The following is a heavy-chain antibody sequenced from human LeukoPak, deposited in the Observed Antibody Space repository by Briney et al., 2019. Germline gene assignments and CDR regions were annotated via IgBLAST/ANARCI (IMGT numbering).Heavy chain of an antibody. CDR1: TFTFSTYW. Sequence: PGGSLRLSYASSTFTFSTYWMSWVRQAPGKGLEWVANIKQDGSEKYYVDSVKGRFTISRDNAKKSLYLQMNSLRAEDTAVYYCASSLAVAAWFDPWGQGTLVTVSS. J-gene: IGHJ5*02. V-gene: IGHV3-7*01. CDR2: IKQDGSEK. CDR3: ASSLAVAAWFDP. D-gene: IGHD6-19*01.